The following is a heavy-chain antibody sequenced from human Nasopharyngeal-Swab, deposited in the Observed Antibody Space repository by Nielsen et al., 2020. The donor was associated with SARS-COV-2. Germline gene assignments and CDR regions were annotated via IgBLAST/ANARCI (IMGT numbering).Heavy chain of an antibody. J-gene: IGHJ5*02. Sequence: SCAASGFPFSSYAMSWVRQAPGKGLEWGSAISGSGGSTYYADTVKGRFTISRDNSKNTLYLQMNSLRAEDTAVYYCAKDGPVAPFDPWGQGTLVTVSS. CDR3: AKDGPVAPFDP. CDR2: ISGSGGST. D-gene: IGHD6-19*01. V-gene: IGHV3-23*01. CDR1: GFPFSSYA.